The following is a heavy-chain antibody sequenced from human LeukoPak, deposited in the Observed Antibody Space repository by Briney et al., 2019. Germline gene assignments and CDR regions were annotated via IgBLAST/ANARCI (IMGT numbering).Heavy chain of an antibody. V-gene: IGHV4-31*03. J-gene: IGHJ4*02. Sequence: KPSETLSLTCTVSGGSISSGGYYWSWIRQHPGKGLEWIGYIYYSGSTYYNPSLKSRVTISVDTSKNQFSLKLSSVTAADTAVYYCARDTLAAAGRGYFDYWGQGTLVTVSS. CDR1: GGSISSGGYY. CDR3: ARDTLAAAGRGYFDY. D-gene: IGHD6-13*01. CDR2: IYYSGST.